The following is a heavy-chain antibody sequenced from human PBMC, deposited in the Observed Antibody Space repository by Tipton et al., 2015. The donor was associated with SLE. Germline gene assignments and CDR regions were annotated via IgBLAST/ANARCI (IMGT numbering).Heavy chain of an antibody. D-gene: IGHD3-10*01. CDR2: ISWNSGSI. V-gene: IGHV3-9*01. Sequence: SLRLSCAASGFTFDDYAMHWVRQVPGKGLEWVSGISWNSGSIGYANSVKGRFTISRDNSKNTLYLQMNSLRAEDTAVYYCAKEGGSGSYYNGWFDPWGQGTLVTVSS. J-gene: IGHJ5*02. CDR3: AKEGGSGSYYNGWFDP. CDR1: GFTFDDYA.